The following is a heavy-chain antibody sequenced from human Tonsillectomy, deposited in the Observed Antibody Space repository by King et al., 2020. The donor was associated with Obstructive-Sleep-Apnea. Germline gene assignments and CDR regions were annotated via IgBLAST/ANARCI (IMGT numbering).Heavy chain of an antibody. V-gene: IGHV3-30*02. J-gene: IGHJ4*02. D-gene: IGHD4-17*01. CDR1: GFTFSSYG. CDR2: IRYDGSNK. Sequence: VQLVESGGGVVQPGRSLRLSCAASGFTFSSYGMHWVRQAPGKGLEGVAFIRYDGSNKYYADSVKGRFTISRDNSKHTLYLQMNSLRAEDTAVYYCAKAYGDYRTPSDYWGQGTLVTVSS. CDR3: AKAYGDYRTPSDY.